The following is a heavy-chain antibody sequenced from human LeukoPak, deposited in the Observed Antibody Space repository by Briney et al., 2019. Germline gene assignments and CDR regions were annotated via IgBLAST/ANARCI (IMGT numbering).Heavy chain of an antibody. CDR2: INPNSGGT. V-gene: IGHV1-2*02. CDR1: GYTFTGYY. J-gene: IGHJ5*02. Sequence: ASVKVSCKASGYTFTGYYMHWVRQAPGQGLEWMGWINPNSGGTNYAQKFQGRVTMTRDTSISTAYMELSRLRSDDTAVYYCARDYSSSRKNWFDPWGQGTLVTVSS. CDR3: ARDYSSSRKNWFDP. D-gene: IGHD6-13*01.